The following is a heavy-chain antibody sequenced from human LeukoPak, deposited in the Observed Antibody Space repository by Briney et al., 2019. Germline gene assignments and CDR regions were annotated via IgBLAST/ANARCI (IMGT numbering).Heavy chain of an antibody. V-gene: IGHV3-74*01. CDR2: INSDGSIT. CDR3: ASRDYTSSKY. J-gene: IGHJ4*02. Sequence: GGSLRLSCAASGFAFSRYWMHWVRQAPGKGPVWVSDINSDGSITRYADSVKGRFTISRDNAKNTLYLQMNSLRAEDTAVYYCASRDYTSSKYWGQGTLVTVSS. CDR1: GFAFSRYW. D-gene: IGHD2-2*02.